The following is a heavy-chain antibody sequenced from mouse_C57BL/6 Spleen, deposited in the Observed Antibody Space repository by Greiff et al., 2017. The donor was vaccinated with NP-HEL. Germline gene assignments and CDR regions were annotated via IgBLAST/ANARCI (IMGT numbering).Heavy chain of an antibody. CDR1: GYTFTSYG. CDR3: ARGDYGSSLYYAMDY. J-gene: IGHJ4*01. CDR2: IYPRSGNT. D-gene: IGHD1-1*01. Sequence: VQLQQSGAELARPGASVKLSCKASGYTFTSYGISWVKQRTGQGLEWIGEIYPRSGNTYYNEKFKGKATLTADKSSSTAYMGLRSLTSEDSAVYVCARGDYGSSLYYAMDYWGQGTSVTVSS. V-gene: IGHV1-81*01.